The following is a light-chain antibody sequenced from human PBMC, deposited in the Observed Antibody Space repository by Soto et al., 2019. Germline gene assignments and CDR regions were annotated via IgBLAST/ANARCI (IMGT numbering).Light chain of an antibody. Sequence: QTVVTQSPSASASLGASVKLTCTLSSGHSSYAIAWYQQQPEKGPRYLMKVNSDGSHSKGDGIPDRFSGSSTGAERYLTISSLQSEDEADYYCQTWGTGIWVFGGGTKLTVL. CDR1: SGHSSYA. V-gene: IGLV4-69*02. CDR3: QTWGTGIWV. CDR2: VNSDGSH. J-gene: IGLJ3*02.